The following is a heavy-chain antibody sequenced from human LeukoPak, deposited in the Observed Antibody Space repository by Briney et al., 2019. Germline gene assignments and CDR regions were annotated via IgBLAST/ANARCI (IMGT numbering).Heavy chain of an antibody. CDR1: GGSISSDY. Sequence: PSETLSLTCTVSGGSISSDYWSWIRQPPAKGLEWIGYIYYNGNTNYNPSLKRRVTISVDTSKNQFSLKLSAVTAADTAMYYCARGGPITRTLDWFDPWGQGTLVTVSS. CDR2: IYYNGNT. J-gene: IGHJ5*02. V-gene: IGHV4-59*01. D-gene: IGHD3-10*01. CDR3: ARGGPITRTLDWFDP.